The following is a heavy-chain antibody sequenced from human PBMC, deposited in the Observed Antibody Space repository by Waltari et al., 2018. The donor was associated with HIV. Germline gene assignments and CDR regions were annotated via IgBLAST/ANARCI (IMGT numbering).Heavy chain of an antibody. Sequence: HLQLQESGPGLVKPSETLSLTCSVSDGPIDGSSFCGGWVRQSPGRGLEWIGSIHYTGYTYYNPSLESRVTVSVDTARNQFSLSLNSVTAADTALYYCARHKDYYYEPTALFLVWGRGLLVTVSS. CDR3: ARHKDYYYEPTALFLV. CDR2: IHYTGYT. CDR1: DGPIDGSSFC. J-gene: IGHJ4*02. D-gene: IGHD3-22*01. V-gene: IGHV4-39*01.